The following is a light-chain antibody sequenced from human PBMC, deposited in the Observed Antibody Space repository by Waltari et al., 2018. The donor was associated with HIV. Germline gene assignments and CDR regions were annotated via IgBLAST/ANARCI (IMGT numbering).Light chain of an antibody. V-gene: IGLV2-23*02. CDR3: CSFAPTTTTLL. J-gene: IGLJ3*02. CDR1: SSDVGNYHF. CDR2: EVT. Sequence: QSALTQPAAVSGSPGQSITISCTGTSSDVGNYHFVSWYQQHPCQPPKLMIFEVTTRPSVVSNRFFGSKSGNPASLTLSGLQPEDEADYFCCSFAPTTTTLLFGGGTKLTVL.